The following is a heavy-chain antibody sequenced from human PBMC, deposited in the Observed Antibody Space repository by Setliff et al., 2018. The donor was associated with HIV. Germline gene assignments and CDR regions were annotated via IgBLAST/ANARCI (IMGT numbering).Heavy chain of an antibody. CDR1: GFTFSSSV. CDR3: AAAPSPAAPGN. D-gene: IGHD6-25*01. CDR2: IVVGSGNS. Sequence: ASVKVSCKASGFTFSSSVIQWVRQARGQRLEWIGWIVVGSGNSNHAQKFQERVTISRDMSTSTAYMELSGLRSEDTAVYYCAAAPSPAAPGNWGQGTLVT. J-gene: IGHJ4*02. V-gene: IGHV1-58*02.